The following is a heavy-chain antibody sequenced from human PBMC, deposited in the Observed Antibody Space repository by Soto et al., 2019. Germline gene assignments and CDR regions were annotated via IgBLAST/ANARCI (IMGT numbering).Heavy chain of an antibody. D-gene: IGHD2-15*01. J-gene: IGHJ5*02. CDR1: GGSISSGDYY. V-gene: IGHV4-30-4*01. Sequence: QVQLQESGPGLVKPSQTLSLTCTVSGGSISSGDYYWSWIRQPPGKGLEWIGYIYYSGSTYYNPSPTRRVTISVDTSKNPCSLKLSSVTAADTAVYYCARVVAASSGGFDWFDPWGQGTLVTVSS. CDR2: IYYSGST. CDR3: ARVVAASSGGFDWFDP.